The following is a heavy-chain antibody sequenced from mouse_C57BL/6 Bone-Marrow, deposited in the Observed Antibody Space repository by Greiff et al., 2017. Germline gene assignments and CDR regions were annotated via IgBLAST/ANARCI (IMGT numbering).Heavy chain of an antibody. CDR1: GYTFTSYW. J-gene: IGHJ3*01. CDR3: AREGIIGYYYGSS. Sequence: QVQLQQPGAELVMPGASVKLSCKASGYTFTSYWMHWVQQRPGQGLEWIGEIDPSDSYTNYNQKVKGKSTLTVDKSSSTAYMQLSSLTSEDSAVYYCAREGIIGYYYGSSWGQGTLVTVSA. CDR2: IDPSDSYT. D-gene: IGHD1-1*01. V-gene: IGHV1-69*01.